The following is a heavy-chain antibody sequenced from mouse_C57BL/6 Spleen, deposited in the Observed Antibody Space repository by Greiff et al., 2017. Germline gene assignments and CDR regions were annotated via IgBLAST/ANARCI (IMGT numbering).Heavy chain of an antibody. CDR1: GYTFTSYW. J-gene: IGHJ2*01. D-gene: IGHD2-5*01. CDR3: ARGYSKYGFDY. V-gene: IGHV1-52*01. Sequence: QVQLKQPGAELVRPGSSVKLSCKASGYTFTSYWMHWVKQRPIQGLEWIGNIDPSDSETHYNQKFKDKATLTVDKSSSTAYMQLSSLTSEDSAVYYCARGYSKYGFDYWGQGTTLTVSS. CDR2: IDPSDSET.